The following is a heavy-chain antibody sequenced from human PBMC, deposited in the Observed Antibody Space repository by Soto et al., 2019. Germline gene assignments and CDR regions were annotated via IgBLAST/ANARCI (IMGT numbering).Heavy chain of an antibody. D-gene: IGHD6-13*01. CDR1: GDSVSSNSAA. CDR2: TYYRSKWYN. Sequence: QVQLQQSGPGLVKPSQTLSLTCAISGDSVSSNSAAWNWIRQSPSRGLEWLGRTYYRSKWYNDYXXXVKSRITINPXXSXNXXSLQLNSVTPEDTAVYYCAREEAAAGTDYYYGMDVWGQGTTVTVSS. J-gene: IGHJ6*02. V-gene: IGHV6-1*01. CDR3: AREEAAAGTDYYYGMDV.